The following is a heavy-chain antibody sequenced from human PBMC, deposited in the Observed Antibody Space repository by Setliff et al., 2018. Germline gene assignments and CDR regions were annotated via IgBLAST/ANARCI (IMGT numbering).Heavy chain of an antibody. CDR1: GYTFTGYY. D-gene: IGHD3-10*01. Sequence: ASVKVSCKASGYTFTGYYMHWVRQAPGQGLEWMGWINPNSGGTNPAQKFQGRVTMTRDTSISTAYMELSSLRSDDTAVYYCAFEYGTSKRFDPWGQGTLVTVSS. J-gene: IGHJ5*02. CDR3: AFEYGTSKRFDP. V-gene: IGHV1-2*02. CDR2: INPNSGGT.